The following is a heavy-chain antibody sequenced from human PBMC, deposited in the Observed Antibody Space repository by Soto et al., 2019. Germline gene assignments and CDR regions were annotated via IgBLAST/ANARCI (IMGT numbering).Heavy chain of an antibody. V-gene: IGHV3-23*01. CDR1: GLTFSTYA. J-gene: IGHJ4*02. CDR3: VRGVRLHFDL. Sequence: PGGSLRLSCGVSGLTFSTYAMSWVRQAPGKGLEWVSAISGSGNKTFYADSVKGRFTISRDNSKNTLHLHMSSLRVEDTAVYYCVRGVRLHFDLWGQGTLVTVSS. CDR2: ISGSGNKT.